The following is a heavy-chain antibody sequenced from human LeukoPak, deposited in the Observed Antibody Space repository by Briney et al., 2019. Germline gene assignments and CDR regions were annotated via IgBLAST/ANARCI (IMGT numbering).Heavy chain of an antibody. J-gene: IGHJ6*04. Sequence: SETLSLTCAVYGGSFSGHDWSWIRQPPGKGLEWIGEINHGGSTNYNPSLKSRVTISVDTSKNQFSLKLNSVTAADTAVYYCARGTSGSGSPNHYAMDVWGKGTTVTVSS. CDR3: ARGTSGSGSPNHYAMDV. D-gene: IGHD3-10*01. CDR2: INHGGST. CDR1: GGSFSGHD. V-gene: IGHV4-34*01.